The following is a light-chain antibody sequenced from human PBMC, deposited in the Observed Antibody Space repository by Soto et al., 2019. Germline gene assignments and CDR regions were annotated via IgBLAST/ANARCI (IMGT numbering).Light chain of an antibody. CDR2: GAS. J-gene: IGKJ4*01. CDR3: QQYNNWPPLT. CDR1: QSVSSN. V-gene: IGKV3-15*01. Sequence: ETALTQSPATLSVSPGERATLSCRASQSVSSNLAWYQQKPGQAPRLLISGASTRATGIPTRFSGSGSGTEFTLTISSLQSEDFAVYYCQQYNNWPPLTFGGGTKVE.